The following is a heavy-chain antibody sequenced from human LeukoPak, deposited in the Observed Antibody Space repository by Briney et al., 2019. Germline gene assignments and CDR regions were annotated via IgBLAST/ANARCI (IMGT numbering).Heavy chain of an antibody. D-gene: IGHD2-2*01. CDR2: ISGSGGST. Sequence: GGSLRLSCAASGFTFSSYAMSWVRQAPGKGLEWVSAISGSGGSTYYADSVKGRFTISRDNSKNTLYLQMNSLRAEDTAVYYCARSTSAIYYHGLDVWGQGTTVTVSS. V-gene: IGHV3-23*01. J-gene: IGHJ6*02. CDR3: ARSTSAIYYHGLDV. CDR1: GFTFSSYA.